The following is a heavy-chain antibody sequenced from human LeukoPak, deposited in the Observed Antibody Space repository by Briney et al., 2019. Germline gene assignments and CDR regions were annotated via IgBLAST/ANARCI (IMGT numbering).Heavy chain of an antibody. Sequence: SEALSLTCTVSGGSISSYFWSWIRQPPGKGLEWIGYISYSGSTNYNPSLKSRVTISVDTSKNQFSLKLSSVTAADTAVYYCARGGTYALAWGQGTLVTVS. D-gene: IGHD3-16*01. J-gene: IGHJ5*02. CDR3: ARGGTYALA. V-gene: IGHV4-59*01. CDR2: ISYSGST. CDR1: GGSISSYF.